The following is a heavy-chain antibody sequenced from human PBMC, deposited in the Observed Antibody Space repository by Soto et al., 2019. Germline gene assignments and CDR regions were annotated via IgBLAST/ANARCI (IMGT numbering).Heavy chain of an antibody. V-gene: IGHV4-59*12. CDR2: INHSGST. D-gene: IGHD2-8*01. CDR1: GGYISDFY. J-gene: IGHJ6*02. CDR3: ARGLRVAYASYYYYGMDV. Sequence: PSETLSLTRTVSGGYISDFYWSWIRQPPAKGLEWIGYINHSGSTNYNPSLKSRVTISADTSKNQFSLKLSFVTAADTAVYYCARGLRVAYASYYYYGMDVWGQGTTVTVSS.